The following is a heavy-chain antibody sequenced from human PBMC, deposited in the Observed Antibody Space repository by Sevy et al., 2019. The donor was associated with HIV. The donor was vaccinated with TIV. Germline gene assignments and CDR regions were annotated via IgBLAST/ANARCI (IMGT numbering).Heavy chain of an antibody. J-gene: IGHJ4*02. D-gene: IGHD5-12*01. CDR2: INPNSGGT. CDR3: AREPIVAWSTFGDY. CDR1: GYTFTAYY. V-gene: IGHV1-2*06. Sequence: ASVKVSCKASGYTFTAYYMHWVRQAPGQGLEWMGRINPNSGGTNYAQKFQGRVTMTRDTSISTAYMELSRLRSDDTAVYYCAREPIVAWSTFGDYWGQGTLVTVSS.